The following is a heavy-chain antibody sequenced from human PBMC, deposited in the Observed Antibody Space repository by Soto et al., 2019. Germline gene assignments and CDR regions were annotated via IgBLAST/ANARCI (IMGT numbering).Heavy chain of an antibody. CDR3: ARVRGLDYGDSGAFDY. D-gene: IGHD4-17*01. Sequence: QVQLVQSGAEVKKPGASVKVSCKASGYTFTGYYMHWVRQAPGQGLEWMGWINPNSGGTNYAQKFQGWVTITRDTSISTAYMALSRLRSDDTAVYYCARVRGLDYGDSGAFDYWGQGTLVTVSS. V-gene: IGHV1-2*04. CDR2: INPNSGGT. CDR1: GYTFTGYY. J-gene: IGHJ4*02.